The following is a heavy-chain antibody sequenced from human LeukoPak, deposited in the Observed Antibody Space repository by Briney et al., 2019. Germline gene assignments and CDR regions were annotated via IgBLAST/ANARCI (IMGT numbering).Heavy chain of an antibody. D-gene: IGHD5-24*01. CDR2: INHSGST. CDR1: GESFVGFY. J-gene: IGHJ4*02. V-gene: IGHV4-34*01. CDR3: ATGQRWLKL. Sequence: SGTLSLTCAVYGESFVGFYWSWVRQSPGKGLEWIGEINHSGSTNYNPSLKSRVTISIDTTKNQFSLNLSSVTAADTAAYYCATGQRWLKLWGQGTLVTVSS.